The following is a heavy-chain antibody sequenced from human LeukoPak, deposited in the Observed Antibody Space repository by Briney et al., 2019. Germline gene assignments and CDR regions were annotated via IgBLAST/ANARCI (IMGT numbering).Heavy chain of an antibody. V-gene: IGHV4-61*08. J-gene: IGHJ4*02. CDR2: SSHSGST. CDR3: ARVVVPAAPFDS. D-gene: IGHD2-2*01. CDR1: GGSISSGGYS. Sequence: SETLSLTCAVSGGSISSGGYSWSWIRQSPGKGPEWIGYSSHSGSTNYNPSLRSRITISVDTSKNQFSLKLRSATAADTAVYYCARVVVPAAPFDSWGQGTLVTVAS.